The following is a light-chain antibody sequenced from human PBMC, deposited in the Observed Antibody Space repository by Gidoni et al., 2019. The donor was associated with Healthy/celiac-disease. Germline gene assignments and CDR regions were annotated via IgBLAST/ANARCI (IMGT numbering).Light chain of an antibody. CDR1: QSVSSRY. CDR2: GAT. V-gene: IGKV3-20*01. CDR3: QQYGSSALT. J-gene: IGKJ3*01. Sequence: EVVLTQPPGTLSLSPGESATLSCRASQSVSSRYLAWYQQKPRPPPRLLIYGATSRATGIPDRFSGSWSGADFTLTISRLEHEDFAVYYCQQYGSSALTFGPXTKVDIK.